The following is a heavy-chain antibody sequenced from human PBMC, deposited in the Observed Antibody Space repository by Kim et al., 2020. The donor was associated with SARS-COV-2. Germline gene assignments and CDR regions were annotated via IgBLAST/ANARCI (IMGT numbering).Heavy chain of an antibody. V-gene: IGHV3-15*01. CDR3: TTGSPGELHAYWYFDL. CDR1: GFTFSNAW. CDR2: IKSKTDGGTT. Sequence: GGSLRLSCAASGFTFSNAWMSWVRQAPGKGLEWVGRIKSKTDGGTTDYAAPVKGRFTISRDDSKNTLYLQMNSLKTEDTAVYYCTTGSPGELHAYWYFDLWGRGTLVTVSS. J-gene: IGHJ2*01. D-gene: IGHD1-7*01.